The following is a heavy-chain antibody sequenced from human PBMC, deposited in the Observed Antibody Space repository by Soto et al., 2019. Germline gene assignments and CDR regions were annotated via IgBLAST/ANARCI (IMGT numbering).Heavy chain of an antibody. Sequence: QVQLVESGGGVVQPGRSLRLSCAASGFTFNTYGMHWVRQAPGKGLEWVAVISYDGSNKYYADSVKGRLTISRDNSKNTLYLQMNSLRAEDTAVYYCAKGQHCSSSTSCYFYYYGMDVWGQGTTVAVSS. D-gene: IGHD2-2*01. CDR2: ISYDGSNK. J-gene: IGHJ6*02. CDR1: GFTFNTYG. CDR3: AKGQHCSSSTSCYFYYYGMDV. V-gene: IGHV3-30*18.